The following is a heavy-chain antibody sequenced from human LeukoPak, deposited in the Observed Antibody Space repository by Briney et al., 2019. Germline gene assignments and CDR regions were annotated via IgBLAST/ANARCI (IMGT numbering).Heavy chain of an antibody. CDR2: IKQDGSEK. CDR3: ARGLLAASGIDY. CDR1: GFTFSSYG. D-gene: IGHD6-13*01. V-gene: IGHV3-7*04. J-gene: IGHJ4*02. Sequence: GGSLRLSCAASGFTFSSYGMNWVRQAPGKGLEWVANIKQDGSEKNYVDSVKGRFTISRDNAKNSLYLQMNSLRAEDTAVYYCARGLLAASGIDYWGQGALVTVSS.